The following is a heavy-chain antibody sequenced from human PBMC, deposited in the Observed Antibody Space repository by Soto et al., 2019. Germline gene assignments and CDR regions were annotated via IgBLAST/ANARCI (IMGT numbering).Heavy chain of an antibody. J-gene: IGHJ3*02. D-gene: IGHD2-15*01. Sequence: GWIRQPPGKGLEWIGSIYYSGSTYYNPSLKSRVTISVDTSKNQFSLKLSSVTAADTAVYYCARHRRIVGMRTHAFDIWGQGTMVTVSS. V-gene: IGHV4-39*01. CDR2: IYYSGST. CDR3: ARHRRIVGMRTHAFDI.